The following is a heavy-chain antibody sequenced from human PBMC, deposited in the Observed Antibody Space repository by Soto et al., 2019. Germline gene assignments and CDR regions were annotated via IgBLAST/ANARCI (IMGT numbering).Heavy chain of an antibody. CDR2: INHSGST. D-gene: IGHD3-10*01. V-gene: IGHV4-34*01. CDR1: GGSFSGYY. CDR3: ARGNYYGSGLDY. J-gene: IGHJ4*02. Sequence: SETLSLTCAVYGGSFSGYYWSWIRQPPGKGLEWIGEINHSGSTNYNPSLKSRVTISVDTSKNQFSLKLSSVTAADTAVYYCARGNYYGSGLDYWGQGTLVTVSS.